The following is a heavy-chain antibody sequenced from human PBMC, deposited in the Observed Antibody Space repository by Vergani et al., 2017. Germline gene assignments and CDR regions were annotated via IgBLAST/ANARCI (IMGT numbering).Heavy chain of an antibody. J-gene: IGHJ4*02. D-gene: IGHD6-6*01. CDR2: ISSSSSYI. CDR1: GFTFSSYS. V-gene: IGHV3-21*01. CDR3: ARAGYSSSSRDDY. Sequence: EVQLVESGGGLVKPGGSLRLSCAASGFTFSSYSMNWVRQAPGKGLEWVSSISSSSSYIYYADSVKGRFTISRDNAKNSLYLQMNSLRAEDTAVYYCARAGYSSSSRDDYWGQGTLVTVSS.